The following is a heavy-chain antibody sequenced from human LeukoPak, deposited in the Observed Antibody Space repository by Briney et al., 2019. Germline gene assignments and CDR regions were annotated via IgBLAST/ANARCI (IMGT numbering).Heavy chain of an antibody. J-gene: IGHJ3*02. Sequence: SETLSLTCTVSGGSISSYYWSWIRQPAGKGLEWIGRIYTSGSTNYNPSLKSRVTMSVDTSKNQFSLKLSSVTAADTAVYYCARVIRHYDFWSGQSPPDAFDIWGQGTMVTVSS. CDR3: ARVIRHYDFWSGQSPPDAFDI. CDR1: GGSISSYY. D-gene: IGHD3-3*01. CDR2: IYTSGST. V-gene: IGHV4-4*07.